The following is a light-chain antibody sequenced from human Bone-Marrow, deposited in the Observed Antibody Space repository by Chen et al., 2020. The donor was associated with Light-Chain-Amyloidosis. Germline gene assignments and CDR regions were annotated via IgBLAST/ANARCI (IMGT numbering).Light chain of an antibody. V-gene: IGKV3-20*01. CDR2: GAS. J-gene: IGKJ1*01. CDR1: QSVSNY. CDR3: QQYDSSPRT. Sequence: ENVLTQSPGTLSLSPGERATLSCRASQSVSNYLAWYQQKPGQAPRVLIYGASSRATGIPDRFSGSGSGTDFTLTISRLEPEDFAVYYCQQYDSSPRTFGHGTKVEIK.